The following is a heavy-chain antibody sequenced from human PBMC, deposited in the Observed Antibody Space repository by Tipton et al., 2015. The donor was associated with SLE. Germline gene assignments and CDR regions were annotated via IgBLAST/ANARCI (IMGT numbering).Heavy chain of an antibody. D-gene: IGHD6-6*01. CDR1: GYTFTGYY. CDR3: VRDLGLVRGAFDI. J-gene: IGHJ4*02. Sequence: QSGAEVKKPGASVKVSCKASGYTFTGYYMHWVRQAPGQGLEWMGWINPNSGGTNYAQKFQGRVTMTRDTSISTAYMELSRLRSDDTAVYYCVRDLGLVRGAFDIWGQGTLVTVSS. V-gene: IGHV1-2*02. CDR2: INPNSGGT.